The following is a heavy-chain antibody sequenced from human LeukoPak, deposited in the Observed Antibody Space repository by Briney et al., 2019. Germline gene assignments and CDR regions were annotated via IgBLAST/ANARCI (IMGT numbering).Heavy chain of an antibody. Sequence: PSETPSLTCTVSGGSISSYYWSWIRQPPGKGLEWIGYIYYSGSTNYNPSLKSRVTISVDTSKNQFSLKLSSVTAADTAVYYCARAVYYYDSGGYYYYYFDYWGRGTLVTVSS. CDR1: GGSISSYY. V-gene: IGHV4-59*01. D-gene: IGHD3-22*01. CDR2: IYYSGST. CDR3: ARAVYYYDSGGYYYYYFDY. J-gene: IGHJ4*02.